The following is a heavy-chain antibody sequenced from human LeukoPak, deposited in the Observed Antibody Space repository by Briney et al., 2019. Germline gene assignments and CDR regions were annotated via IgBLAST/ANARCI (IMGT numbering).Heavy chain of an antibody. Sequence: SETLSLTCAVSGGSISSNNWWSWVRQPPGKGLEWIGEIYHSGSTNYNPSLKSRVTISVDTSKNQFSLKLSSVTAADTAVYYCAREGVTKYYFDYWGQGTLVTVSS. CDR2: IYHSGST. CDR3: AREGVTKYYFDY. J-gene: IGHJ4*02. D-gene: IGHD4-11*01. CDR1: GGSISSNNW. V-gene: IGHV4-4*02.